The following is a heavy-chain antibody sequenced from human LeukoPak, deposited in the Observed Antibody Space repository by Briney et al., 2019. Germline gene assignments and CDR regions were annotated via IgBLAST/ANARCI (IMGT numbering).Heavy chain of an antibody. CDR1: GGSISSGPYY. V-gene: IGHV4-61*02. D-gene: IGHD3-22*01. J-gene: IGHJ6*03. CDR3: ARDSRDDSSGYYYVGYYYYYMDV. CDR2: IYTSGST. Sequence: SETLSLTCTVSGGSISSGPYYWSWIRQTAGKGLEWIGRIYTSGSTNYNPSLKSRVTISVDTSKNQFSLKLSSVTAADTAVYYCARDSRDDSSGYYYVGYYYYYMDVWGKGTTVTISS.